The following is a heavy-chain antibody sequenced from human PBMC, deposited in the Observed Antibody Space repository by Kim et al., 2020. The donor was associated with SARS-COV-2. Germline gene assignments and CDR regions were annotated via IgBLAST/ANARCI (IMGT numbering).Heavy chain of an antibody. CDR1: GFTFSSYS. J-gene: IGHJ4*02. CDR2: ISSSSSYI. CDR3: ARVPNWVYYDSSGYHMYYFDY. D-gene: IGHD3-22*01. V-gene: IGHV3-21*01. Sequence: GGSLRLSCTASGFTFSSYSMNWVRQAPGKGLEWVSSISSSSSYIYYADSVKGRFTISRDNAKNSLYLQMNSLRAEDTAVYYCARVPNWVYYDSSGYHMYYFDYWGQGTLVTVSS.